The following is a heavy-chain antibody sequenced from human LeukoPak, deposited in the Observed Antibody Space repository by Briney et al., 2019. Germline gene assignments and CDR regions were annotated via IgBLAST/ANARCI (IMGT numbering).Heavy chain of an antibody. Sequence: PSETPSLTCNVSGGSISDGRYYWTWIRQHPGKGLEWIGYKYYSGSAKYNPSLKSRLTISIDTSKNQFTLQLSSVTATHTATYYCATPYCSGFSCLDVFNMWGQGTRVTVSS. V-gene: IGHV4-31*03. CDR1: GGSISDGRYY. D-gene: IGHD2-15*01. CDR3: ATPYCSGFSCLDVFNM. CDR2: KYYSGSA. J-gene: IGHJ3*02.